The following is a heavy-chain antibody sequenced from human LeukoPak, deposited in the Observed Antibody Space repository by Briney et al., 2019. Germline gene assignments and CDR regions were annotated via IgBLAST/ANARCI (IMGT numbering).Heavy chain of an antibody. CDR1: GYTLTEVS. Sequence: ASVKVSCKVSGYTLTEVSMHWVPQAPGKGLKWMGGFDPDDGETIYAQKFKGRVTMTEDTSTDTAYMELSSLRSEDTAVYYCATVGIVATILWSRWFDPWGQGTLVTVSS. V-gene: IGHV1-24*01. CDR3: ATVGIVATILWSRWFDP. D-gene: IGHD5-12*01. J-gene: IGHJ5*02. CDR2: FDPDDGET.